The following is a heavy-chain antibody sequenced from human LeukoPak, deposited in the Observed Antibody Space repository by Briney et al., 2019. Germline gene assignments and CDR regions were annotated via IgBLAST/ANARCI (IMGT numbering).Heavy chain of an antibody. Sequence: ASVKVSCKASGYTFTSYAMHWVRQAPGQRLEWMGWISAYNGNTNYAQKLQGRVTMTTDTSTSTAYMELRSLRSDDTAVYYCARTGPLWFGELSDYWGQGTLVTVSS. D-gene: IGHD3-10*01. J-gene: IGHJ4*02. CDR1: GYTFTSYA. CDR2: ISAYNGNT. CDR3: ARTGPLWFGELSDY. V-gene: IGHV1-18*01.